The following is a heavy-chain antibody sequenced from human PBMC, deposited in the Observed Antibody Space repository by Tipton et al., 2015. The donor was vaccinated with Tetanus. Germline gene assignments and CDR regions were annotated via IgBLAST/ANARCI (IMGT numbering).Heavy chain of an antibody. CDR2: IDYSGST. Sequence: GLVKPSETLSLTCTVSGDSVRSGSYYWSWIRQPPGKELEWIGYIDYSGSTNYNPSLKSRLIISADTSKNQFSLRLSSVTAADTAVYYCAGVTAQRTELYFEHWGQGIQVTVSS. CDR1: GDSVRSGSYY. V-gene: IGHV4-61*01. J-gene: IGHJ1*01. CDR3: AGVTAQRTELYFEH. D-gene: IGHD2-8*02.